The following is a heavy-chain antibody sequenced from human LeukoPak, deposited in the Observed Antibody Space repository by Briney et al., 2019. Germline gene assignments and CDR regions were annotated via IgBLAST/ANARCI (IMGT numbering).Heavy chain of an antibody. V-gene: IGHV1-69*05. CDR2: IIPLLNTS. Sequence: ASVKVSCKASGGTFRSKAINWVRQAPGQGLEWMGGIIPLLNTSIYAQKFQGRVTIITDESATTADMELNSLRSEDTAVYYCARDRYPSSVTPRYYYYYYMDVWGKGTTVTVSS. CDR1: GGTFRSKA. J-gene: IGHJ6*03. D-gene: IGHD4-11*01. CDR3: ARDRYPSSVTPRYYYYYYMDV.